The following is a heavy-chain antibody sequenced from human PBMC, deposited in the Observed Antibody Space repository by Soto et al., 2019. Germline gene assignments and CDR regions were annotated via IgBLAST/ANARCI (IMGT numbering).Heavy chain of an antibody. V-gene: IGHV5-10-1*01. CDR2: IDPSDSYT. D-gene: IGHD6-13*01. CDR3: ARRMKMAAEAPSDYYAVDV. J-gene: IGHJ6*02. CDR1: GYTFTSYW. Sequence: GESLKISCKGSGYTFTSYWISWVRQMPGKGLEWMGRIDPSDSYTNYSPSFQGHVTISADKSVGTAYLQWSSLTASDTAMYYCARRMKMAAEAPSDYYAVDVWGQGTTVTVSS.